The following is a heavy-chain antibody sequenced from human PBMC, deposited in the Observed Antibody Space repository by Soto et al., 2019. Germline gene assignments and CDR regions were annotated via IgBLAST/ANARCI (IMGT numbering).Heavy chain of an antibody. J-gene: IGHJ4*02. Sequence: SETLSLTCTVSGGSISSGGYYWSWLRQHPGKGLEWIGYIYYSGSTYYNPSLKSRVTISVDTSKNQFSLKLSSVTAADTAVYYCARGDYDSPVGIDYWGQGTLVTVSS. CDR1: GGSISSGGYY. CDR2: IYYSGST. V-gene: IGHV4-31*03. D-gene: IGHD3-22*01. CDR3: ARGDYDSPVGIDY.